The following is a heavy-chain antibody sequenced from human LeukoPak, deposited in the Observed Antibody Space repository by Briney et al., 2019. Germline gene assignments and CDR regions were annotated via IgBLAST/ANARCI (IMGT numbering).Heavy chain of an antibody. V-gene: IGHV3-48*01. CDR2: ISSSSSTI. D-gene: IGHD5-18*01. CDR3: ARDRACPLLDTGGIYYYYYYMDV. CDR1: GFTFSSYS. Sequence: GGSLRLSCAASGFTFSSYSMNWVRQAPGKGLEWVSYISSSSSTIYYADSVKGRFTISRDNAKNSLYLQMNSLRAEDTAVYYCARDRACPLLDTGGIYYYYYYMDVWGKGTTVTISS. J-gene: IGHJ6*03.